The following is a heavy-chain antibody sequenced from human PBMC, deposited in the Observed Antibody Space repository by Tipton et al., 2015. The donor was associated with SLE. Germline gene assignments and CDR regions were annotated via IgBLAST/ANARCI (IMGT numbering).Heavy chain of an antibody. D-gene: IGHD3-22*01. CDR2: VYYSRSA. CDR3: ARVRRRDYFPDIFDV. V-gene: IGHV4-59*01. J-gene: IGHJ3*01. CDR1: GGSTSSNY. Sequence: TLPLTCTVSGGSTSSNYWSWIRQSPGKELEWIGFVYYSRSANYNPSLKSRVTISVDTSKNQFSLRLNSVTAADTAVYYCARVRRRDYFPDIFDVWGQGTVVTVSS.